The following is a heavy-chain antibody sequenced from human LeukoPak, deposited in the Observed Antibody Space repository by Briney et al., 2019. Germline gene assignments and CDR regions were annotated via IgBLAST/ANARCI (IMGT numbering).Heavy chain of an antibody. CDR2: INHSGST. J-gene: IGHJ5*02. Sequence: SETLTLTCAVYGGSCSGYYWSWIRQPPGKELEWIGEINHSGSTNYNPSLKSRVTISVDTSKNQFSLKLSSVTAADTAVYYCARHYDFWSGYYTGSWFDPWGQGTLVTVSS. V-gene: IGHV4-34*01. D-gene: IGHD3-3*01. CDR3: ARHYDFWSGYYTGSWFDP. CDR1: GGSCSGYY.